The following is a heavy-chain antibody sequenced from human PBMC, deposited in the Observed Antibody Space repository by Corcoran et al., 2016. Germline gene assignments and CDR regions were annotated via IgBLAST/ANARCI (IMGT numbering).Heavy chain of an antibody. Sequence: EVQLVESGGDLVKPGGSLRLSCAASGFTFNNAWMNWVRQAPGKGPEWVGRIKSKKSGGTTDYAAPVKGRFTISRDDSKNTLYLQMDSLRNEDTAMYYCTTDHPPGTVPKPGSGYFDYWGQGTLVTVSP. CDR1: GFTFNNAW. CDR2: IKSKKSGGTT. D-gene: IGHD3-10*01. CDR3: TTDHPPGTVPKPGSGYFDY. J-gene: IGHJ4*02. V-gene: IGHV3-15*07.